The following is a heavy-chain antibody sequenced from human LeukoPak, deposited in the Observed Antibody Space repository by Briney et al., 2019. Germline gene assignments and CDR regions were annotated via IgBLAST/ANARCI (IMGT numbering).Heavy chain of an antibody. J-gene: IGHJ4*02. D-gene: IGHD3-10*01. CDR1: GFTFSSYG. Sequence: PGGSLILSCAASGFTFSSYGMHWVRQAPGKGLEWVAFIRYDGSNKYYADSVKGRFTISRDNSKNTLYLQMNSLRAEDTAVYYCAKGNKGSGSTKDYWGQGTLVTVSS. CDR2: IRYDGSNK. CDR3: AKGNKGSGSTKDY. V-gene: IGHV3-30*02.